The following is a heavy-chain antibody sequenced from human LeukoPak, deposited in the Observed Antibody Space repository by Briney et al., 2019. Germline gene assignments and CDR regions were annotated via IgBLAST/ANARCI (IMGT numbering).Heavy chain of an antibody. V-gene: IGHV3-33*08. CDR1: GFTFSDYY. CDR3: SVEEAGVAANGYYCYCGMDL. J-gene: IGHJ6*02. CDR2: IWYDGSNK. D-gene: IGHD6-19*01. Sequence: GGSLRLSCAASGFTFSDYYMSWIRQAPGKGLEWVAVIWYDGSNKYYVDSVKGRFTISRDNSKNTLYLQMNSLRAEDTAVYYCSVEEAGVAANGYYCYCGMDLWRQGTTVTVS.